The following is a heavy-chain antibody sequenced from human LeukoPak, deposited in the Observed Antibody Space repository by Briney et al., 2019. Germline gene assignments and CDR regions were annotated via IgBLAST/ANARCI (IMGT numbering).Heavy chain of an antibody. CDR2: IYPGDSDT. CDR3: ARGFGETLAWFDP. J-gene: IGHJ5*02. D-gene: IGHD3-10*01. V-gene: IGHV5-51*01. Sequence: GESLKISCQGSGYSFSNFWIGWVRQMPGKGLEWMGIIYPGDSDTRYSPSFQGQITISADKSLSTAYLQWSSLKASDTAMYYCARGFGETLAWFDPWGQGTLVTVSS. CDR1: GYSFSNFW.